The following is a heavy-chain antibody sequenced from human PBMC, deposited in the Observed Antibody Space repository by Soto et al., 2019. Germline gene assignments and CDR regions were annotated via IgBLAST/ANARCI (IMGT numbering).Heavy chain of an antibody. Sequence: QVQLVQSGAEVKKPGSSVKVSCKASGSTFSSYAISWVGQAPGQGLEWMGGIFPIFGTANYAQKFQGRVTITADESTSTAYMELSSLRSEDTAVYYCARDYGLPSDSSSWSDYYYYGMDVWGQGTTVTVSS. D-gene: IGHD6-13*01. J-gene: IGHJ6*02. CDR2: IFPIFGTA. CDR3: ARDYGLPSDSSSWSDYYYYGMDV. CDR1: GSTFSSYA. V-gene: IGHV1-69*01.